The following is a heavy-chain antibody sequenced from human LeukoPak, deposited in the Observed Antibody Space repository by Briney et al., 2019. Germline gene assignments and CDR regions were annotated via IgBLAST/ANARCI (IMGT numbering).Heavy chain of an antibody. D-gene: IGHD7-27*01. CDR3: ARGNTNWGIRGAFDI. Sequence: SSQTLFLTCTVSGGSISSGSYYWSWIRQPAGKGLEWIGRIYTSGSTNYNPSLKSRVTISVDTSKNQFSLKLSSVTAADTAVYYCARGNTNWGIRGAFDIWGQGTMVTVSS. CDR2: IYTSGST. J-gene: IGHJ3*02. V-gene: IGHV4-61*02. CDR1: GGSISSGSYY.